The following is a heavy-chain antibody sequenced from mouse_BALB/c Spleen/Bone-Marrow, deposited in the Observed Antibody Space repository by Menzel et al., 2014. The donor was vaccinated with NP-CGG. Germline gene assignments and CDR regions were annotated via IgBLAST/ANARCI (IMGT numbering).Heavy chain of an antibody. V-gene: IGHV1S22*01. CDR3: TKGLPSAY. CDR2: IYPGSGST. Sequence: KQSGSELVRPGASVKLSCKASGYTFTSYWMHWVKQRPGQGLEWIGNIYPGSGSTNYDEKFKSKATLTVDTSSSTAYMQLSSLTSGDSAVYYCTKGLPSAYWGQGTLVTVSA. J-gene: IGHJ3*01. D-gene: IGHD2-4*01. CDR1: GYTFTSYW.